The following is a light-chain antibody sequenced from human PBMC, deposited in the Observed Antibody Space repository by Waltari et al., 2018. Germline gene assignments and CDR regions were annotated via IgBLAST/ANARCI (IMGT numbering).Light chain of an antibody. CDR2: GTS. CDR1: GSNLGAGYD. V-gene: IGLV1-40*01. J-gene: IGLJ2*01. Sequence: QSVLTQPPSVSGAPGQRVSISCTGSGSNLGAGYDVHWYQQHPGKAPKLPIYGTSTRPPGAPDRFFGSQSGTSASLAITALQAEDEAEYYCQSYDTSLSVVFGGGTKLTVL. CDR3: QSYDTSLSVV.